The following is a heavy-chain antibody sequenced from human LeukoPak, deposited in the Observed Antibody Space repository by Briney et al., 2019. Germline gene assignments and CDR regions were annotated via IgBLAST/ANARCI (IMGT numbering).Heavy chain of an antibody. D-gene: IGHD4-17*01. J-gene: IGHJ6*04. CDR1: GYTFTSYG. Sequence: GPAVRVSCSVSGYTFTSYGISWVRQAPAQGLEWMGWISAYNGNTHYAQKLQGRVTMTTVRYTSRGYMELRSLRSDDTAVYCCARTTVPRPIVYYYYGMDVWRKGTTVSVPS. V-gene: IGHV1-18*04. CDR3: ARTTVPRPIVYYYYGMDV. CDR2: ISAYNGNT.